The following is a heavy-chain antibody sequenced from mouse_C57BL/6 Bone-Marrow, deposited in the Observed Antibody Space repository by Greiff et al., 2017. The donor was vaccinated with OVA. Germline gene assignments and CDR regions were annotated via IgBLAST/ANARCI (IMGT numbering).Heavy chain of an antibody. V-gene: IGHV1-81*01. CDR2: IYPRSGNT. CDR1: GYTFTSYG. D-gene: IGHD2-2*01. CDR3: APDLLWLRRDAMDY. J-gene: IGHJ4*01. Sequence: VMLVESGAELARPGASVKLSCKASGYTFTSYGISWVKQRTGQGLEWIGEIYPRSGNTYYNEKFKGKAKLTADKSSSTAYMELRSLTSEDSAVYFCAPDLLWLRRDAMDYWGQGTSVTVSS.